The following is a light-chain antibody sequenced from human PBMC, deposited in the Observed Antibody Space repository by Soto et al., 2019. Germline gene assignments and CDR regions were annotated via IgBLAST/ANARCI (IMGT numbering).Light chain of an antibody. V-gene: IGKV1D-12*01. Sequence: DIQMTQSPSSVSASVGDRVTITCRASQGVSTWLAWHQQNPGKAPNLLIYAASSLQSGVPSRFSGSGSGTDFTLTISSLQPEDFATYYCQQTTTFPLTFGGGTKVEI. CDR2: AAS. CDR1: QGVSTW. J-gene: IGKJ4*01. CDR3: QQTTTFPLT.